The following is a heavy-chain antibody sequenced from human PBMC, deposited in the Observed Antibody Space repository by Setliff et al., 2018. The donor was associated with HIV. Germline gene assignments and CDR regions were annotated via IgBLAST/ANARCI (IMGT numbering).Heavy chain of an antibody. CDR1: GGSIDSTSYY. D-gene: IGHD3-22*01. Sequence: PSETLSLTCTVAGGSIDSTSYYWGWIRQTPGTGLEWIGNLFHTGSSYFNPSLKSRLTMSVDTSKNQFSLSLISMTAADSAVYYCARLGDNSEWRSNYFFYYMDVWGKGTTVTVSS. V-gene: IGHV4-39*01. CDR3: ARLGDNSEWRSNYFFYYMDV. J-gene: IGHJ6*03. CDR2: LFHTGSS.